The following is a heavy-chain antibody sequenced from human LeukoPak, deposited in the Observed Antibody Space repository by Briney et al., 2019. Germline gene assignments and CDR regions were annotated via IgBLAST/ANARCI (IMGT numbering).Heavy chain of an antibody. CDR2: TYYKSMWYD. J-gene: IGHJ6*02. Sequence: SQTLSLTCAISGDSVSSNSAAWTWIRQSPSRGLEWLGRTYYKSMWYDDYAVSVRSRIIINPDTSRNQFSLQLRSVTPEDTAVYLCARLKVTLVRGIIYDYYGLDVWGQGTPVSVSS. CDR3: ARLKVTLVRGIIYDYYGLDV. D-gene: IGHD3-10*01. V-gene: IGHV6-1*01. CDR1: GDSVSSNSAA.